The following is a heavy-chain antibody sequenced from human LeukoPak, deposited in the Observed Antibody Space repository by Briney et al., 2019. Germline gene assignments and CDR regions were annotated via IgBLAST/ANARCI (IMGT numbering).Heavy chain of an antibody. J-gene: IGHJ5*02. CDR1: GGSISSYY. V-gene: IGHV4-59*08. Sequence: SETLSLTCTVSGGSISSYYWSWIRQPPGKGLEWIGYIYYSGSTNYNPSLKSRVTIGVDTSRNQFSLKLSSVTAADTAVYYCVRRGGRFDTWGQGTLVTVSS. CDR2: IYYSGST. CDR3: VRRGGRFDT.